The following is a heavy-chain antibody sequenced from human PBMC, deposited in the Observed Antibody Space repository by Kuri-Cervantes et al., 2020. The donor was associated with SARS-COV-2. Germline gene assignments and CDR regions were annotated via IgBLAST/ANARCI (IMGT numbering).Heavy chain of an antibody. CDR3: ATNDYGVSYMDV. CDR2: ISSSSSTI. J-gene: IGHJ6*03. V-gene: IGHV3-48*01. D-gene: IGHD4-17*01. Sequence: GESLKISCAASGFTFSTYNMNWVRQAPGKGLEWVSYISSSSSTIYYAESVRGRFTISRDNVKNSLYLQMNSLRAEDTAVYYCATNDYGVSYMDVWDKGTTVTVSS. CDR1: GFTFSTYN.